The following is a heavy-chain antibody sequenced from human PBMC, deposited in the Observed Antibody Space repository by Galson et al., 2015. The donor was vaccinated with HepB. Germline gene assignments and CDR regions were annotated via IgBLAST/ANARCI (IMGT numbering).Heavy chain of an antibody. Sequence: ETLSLTCTVSGGSISSSSYYWGWIRQPPGKGLEWIGSIYYSGSTYYNPSLKSRVTISVDTSKNQFSLKLSSVTAADTAVYYCASESQPTTIFGRWGQGTLVTVSS. J-gene: IGHJ1*01. D-gene: IGHD3-3*01. CDR3: ASESQPTTIFGR. V-gene: IGHV4-39*07. CDR2: IYYSGST. CDR1: GGSISSSSYY.